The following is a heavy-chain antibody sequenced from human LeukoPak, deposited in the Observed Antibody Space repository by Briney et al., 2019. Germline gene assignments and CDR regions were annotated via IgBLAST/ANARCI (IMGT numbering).Heavy chain of an antibody. D-gene: IGHD6-13*01. V-gene: IGHV3-23*03. J-gene: IGHJ6*03. CDR3: AKQQLVLGYYYYYMDV. CDR1: GFTFDRFT. CDR2: INRRGHT. Sequence: GGSLRLSCAASGFTFDRFTIHWVRQTPGKGLEWVSLINRRGHTFYADSVKGRFTISRDNSKNTLYLQMNSLRAEDTAVYYCAKQQLVLGYYYYYMDVWGKGTTVTVSS.